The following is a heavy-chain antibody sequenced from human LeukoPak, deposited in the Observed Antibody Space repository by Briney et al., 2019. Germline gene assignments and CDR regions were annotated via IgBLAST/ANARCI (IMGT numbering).Heavy chain of an antibody. V-gene: IGHV3-30*03. CDR1: GFTFTPQG. CDR2: ISYDGNNK. J-gene: IGHJ4*02. D-gene: IGHD3-16*01. Sequence: GGSLRLSCVGSGFTFTPQGIHWVRQAPGKGLEWVTVISYDGNNKYYADSVKGRFTISRDNSKNTLYLQMNSLKAEDTAIYYCAGGGGYFDYWGPGTLVTVSS. CDR3: AGGGGYFDY.